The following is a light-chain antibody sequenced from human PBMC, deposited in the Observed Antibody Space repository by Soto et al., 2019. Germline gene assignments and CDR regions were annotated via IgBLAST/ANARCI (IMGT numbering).Light chain of an antibody. CDR2: DAS. V-gene: IGKV3-11*01. CDR1: QSLSVY. J-gene: IGKJ5*01. Sequence: DIVLTQSPATLSLSPGETATLSCRASQSLSVYLTWYQQKPGQAPRLLIFDASNRAAGIPARFSGSGSGTDFPLTISSLEPEDSATYYCQQRSNWPEVTFGQGTRLEMK. CDR3: QQRSNWPEVT.